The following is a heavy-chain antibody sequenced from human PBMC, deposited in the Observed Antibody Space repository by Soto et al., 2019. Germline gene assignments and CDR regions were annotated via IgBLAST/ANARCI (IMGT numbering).Heavy chain of an antibody. V-gene: IGHV5-51*01. Sequence: GESLKISCKGAGYRLDGAWIGWVRQMPGKGLEWMGIIKPGGSDLRYSPSFRGQVTISADKSISTAYLQWSSLKASDTAMYYCARSFWSGYYNSYYYGMDVWGQGTTVTVSS. CDR2: IKPGGSDL. CDR3: ARSFWSGYYNSYYYGMDV. D-gene: IGHD3-3*01. J-gene: IGHJ6*02. CDR1: GYRLDGAW.